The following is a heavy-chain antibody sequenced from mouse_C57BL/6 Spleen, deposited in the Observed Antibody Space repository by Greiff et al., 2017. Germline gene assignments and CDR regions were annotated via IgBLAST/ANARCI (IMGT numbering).Heavy chain of an antibody. CDR2: ISGGGGNT. Sequence: EVKVVESGGGLVKPGGSLKLSCAASGFTFSSYTMSWVRQTPEKRLEWVATISGGGGNTYYPDSVKGRFTISRDNAKNTLYLQMSSLRSEDTALYYCARHVLYYAMDYWGQGTSVTVSS. CDR3: ARHVLYYAMDY. J-gene: IGHJ4*01. V-gene: IGHV5-9*01. CDR1: GFTFSSYT.